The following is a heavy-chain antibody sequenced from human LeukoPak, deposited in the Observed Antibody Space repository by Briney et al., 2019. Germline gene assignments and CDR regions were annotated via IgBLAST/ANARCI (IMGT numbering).Heavy chain of an antibody. CDR2: INPNSGGT. CDR3: ARDWGYSYGDDY. D-gene: IGHD5-18*01. Sequence: ASVNVSCKASGYTFTGYYMHWVRQAPGQGLEWMGRINPNSGGTNYAQKFQGRVTMTRDTSISTAYMELSRLRSDDTAVYYCARDWGYSYGDDYWGQGTLVTVSS. J-gene: IGHJ4*02. CDR1: GYTFTGYY. V-gene: IGHV1-2*06.